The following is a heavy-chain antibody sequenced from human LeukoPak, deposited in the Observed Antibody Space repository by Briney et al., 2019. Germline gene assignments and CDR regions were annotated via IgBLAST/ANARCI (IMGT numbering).Heavy chain of an antibody. CDR3: AKNNGWFHLAQ. V-gene: IGHV3-7*03. CDR2: IKTDGSET. Sequence: GGSLRLSCAASGFNFRDHWMDWVRQAPGKGLEWVGHIKTDGSETYYLDSLRGRFSISRDNTNNALYLQMNSLRVEDTAVYYCAKNNGWFHLAQWGQGTLVTVSS. J-gene: IGHJ4*02. CDR1: GFNFRDHW. D-gene: IGHD6-19*01.